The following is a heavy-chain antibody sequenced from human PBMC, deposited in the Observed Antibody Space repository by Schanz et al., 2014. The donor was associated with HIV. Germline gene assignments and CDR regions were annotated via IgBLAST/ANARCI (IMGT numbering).Heavy chain of an antibody. CDR1: GFTFSKYG. V-gene: IGHV3-23*04. D-gene: IGHD4-17*01. CDR3: AKVTPLRCLDY. Sequence: VQLVESGGGVVQPGRSPTLSCAASGFTFSKYGMHWVRQAPGKGLEWVSALSGSGGNTYYADSVKGRFTISRDNSRNTLYLQMNSLRAEDTAVYYCAKVTPLRCLDYWGQGTLVIVSS. CDR2: LSGSGGNT. J-gene: IGHJ4*02.